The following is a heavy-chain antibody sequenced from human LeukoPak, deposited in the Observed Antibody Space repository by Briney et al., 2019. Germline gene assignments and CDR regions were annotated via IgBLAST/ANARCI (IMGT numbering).Heavy chain of an antibody. D-gene: IGHD6-13*01. CDR1: GFTFSSYA. J-gene: IGHJ4*02. CDR3: AKTRRWEIAAAGTFDY. CDR2: IGSGGGT. V-gene: IGHV3-23*01. Sequence: GGTLRLSCAASGFTFSSYAMSWVRQAPGKGLEWVSAIGSGGGTYYADSVKGRFTISRDNSKNTLYLQMNSLRAEDTAVYYCAKTRRWEIAAAGTFDYWGQGTLVTVSS.